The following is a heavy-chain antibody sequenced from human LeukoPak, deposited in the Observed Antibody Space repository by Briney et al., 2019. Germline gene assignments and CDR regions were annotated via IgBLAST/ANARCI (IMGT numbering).Heavy chain of an antibody. V-gene: IGHV3-20*04. Sequence: GGSLRLSCAASGFTFDDYGMSWVRQAPGKGLEWVSGINWNGGSTGYADSVKGRFTISRDSAKNSLYLQTNSLRAEDTALYYCARDYTSPDAFDIWGQGTMVTVSS. J-gene: IGHJ3*02. D-gene: IGHD2-2*02. CDR1: GFTFDDYG. CDR2: INWNGGST. CDR3: ARDYTSPDAFDI.